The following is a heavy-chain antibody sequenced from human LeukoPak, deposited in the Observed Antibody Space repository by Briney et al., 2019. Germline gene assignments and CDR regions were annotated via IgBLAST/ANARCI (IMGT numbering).Heavy chain of an antibody. CDR2: IHHSGST. Sequence: SETLSLTCAVYGGSFSGYYWSWIRQPPEKGLECIGEIHHSGSTNYNPSRKSRVTLSVDTSKNQFSLKLSSVTAADTAVYYCARSRGWLQSHPLGYWGQGTLVTVSS. J-gene: IGHJ4*02. CDR3: ARSRGWLQSHPLGY. D-gene: IGHD5-24*01. CDR1: GGSFSGYY. V-gene: IGHV4-34*01.